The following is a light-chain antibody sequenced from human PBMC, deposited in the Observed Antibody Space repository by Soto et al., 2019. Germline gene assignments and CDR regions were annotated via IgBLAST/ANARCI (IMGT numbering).Light chain of an antibody. CDR3: CSYAGSSLYV. Sequence: QSALTQPASVSGSPGQSITISCTGTSSDVGSYNLVSWYQQHPGKAPKLMIYEGSKRPSGVSNRFSGSKSGNTASLTISGLQAEDEADYYCCSYAGSSLYVFGTGTQLPVL. CDR2: EGS. J-gene: IGLJ1*01. V-gene: IGLV2-23*01. CDR1: SSDVGSYNL.